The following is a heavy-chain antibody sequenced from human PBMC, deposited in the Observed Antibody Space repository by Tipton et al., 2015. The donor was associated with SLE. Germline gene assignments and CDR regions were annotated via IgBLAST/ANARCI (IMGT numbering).Heavy chain of an antibody. V-gene: IGHV4-38-2*02. J-gene: IGHJ4*02. CDR3: VSARYSDYDWGGYYFNS. CDR1: GFSINTGYY. D-gene: IGHD5-12*01. Sequence: TLSLTCTVSGFSINTGYYWGWIRQPPGKGLEWIGSMYHSGNTYYNPSFKSRVILSVDTSRNQLSMRLTSVTAADTAVYFCVSARYSDYDWGGYYFNSWGQGTLVTVPS. CDR2: MYHSGNT.